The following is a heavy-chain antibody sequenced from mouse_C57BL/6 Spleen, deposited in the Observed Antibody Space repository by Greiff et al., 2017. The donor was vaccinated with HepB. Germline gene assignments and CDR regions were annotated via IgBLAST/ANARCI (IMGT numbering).Heavy chain of an antibody. CDR3: ARRGGTTVANYYAMDY. J-gene: IGHJ4*01. CDR1: GYTFTSYW. Sequence: QVHVKQPGAELVKPGASVKLSCKASGYTFTSYWMQWVKQRPGQGLEWIGEIDPSDSYTNYNQKFKGKATLTVDTSSSTAYMQLSSLTSEDSAVYYCARRGGTTVANYYAMDYWGQGTSVTVSS. CDR2: IDPSDSYT. V-gene: IGHV1-50*01. D-gene: IGHD1-1*01.